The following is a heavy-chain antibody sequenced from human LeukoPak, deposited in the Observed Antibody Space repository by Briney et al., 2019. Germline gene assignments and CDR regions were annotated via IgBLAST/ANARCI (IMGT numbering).Heavy chain of an antibody. CDR1: GYTFTIFG. D-gene: IGHD2-15*01. V-gene: IGHV1-18*04. Sequence: GASVKVSCTPSGYTFTIFGISWVRQAPGQGLEWMGWIGAYNGDTNYAQKFQGRVTMTTDTSTSTAYMDLRSLRSDDTAVYYCTRDHCSGDNCPSFDYWGQGTLVTVSS. CDR2: IGAYNGDT. J-gene: IGHJ4*02. CDR3: TRDHCSGDNCPSFDY.